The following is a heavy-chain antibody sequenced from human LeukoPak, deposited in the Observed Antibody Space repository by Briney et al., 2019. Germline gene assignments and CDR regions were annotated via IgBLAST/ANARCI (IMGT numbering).Heavy chain of an antibody. CDR3: XKGGPLTGTDPFDY. CDR1: XXXXXXXA. Sequence: GGSLRLSCVAXXXXXXXXAMXXXXXXPXXXLEWVSVISGXGGSTXXAXSVKGRFTISSDNSKDTLYLQMNSLRAEDTAVYYXXKGGPLTGTDPFDYWGQGTLVTVSS. J-gene: IGHJ4*02. V-gene: IGHV3-23*01. D-gene: IGHD1-7*01. CDR2: ISGXGGST.